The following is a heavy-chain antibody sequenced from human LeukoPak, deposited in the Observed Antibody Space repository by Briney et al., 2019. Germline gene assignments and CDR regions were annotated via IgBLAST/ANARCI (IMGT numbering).Heavy chain of an antibody. D-gene: IGHD2-15*01. V-gene: IGHV3-23*01. CDR3: AKDSPPSASHPRGYLDF. J-gene: IGHJ4*02. CDR1: GFTFNDYA. Sequence: GGSLRLSCEASGFTFNDYAMTWVRQAPGKGLEWVSVISGSGDTTFYADSVKGRLSVSRDNSKNTLYLQMNTLRAEDTAVYYCAKDSPPSASHPRGYLDFWGQGTLVTVSS. CDR2: ISGSGDTT.